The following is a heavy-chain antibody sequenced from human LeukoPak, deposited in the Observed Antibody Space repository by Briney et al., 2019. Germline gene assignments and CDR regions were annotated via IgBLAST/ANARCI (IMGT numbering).Heavy chain of an antibody. Sequence: GGSLRLSCEASGFPFGDYAMHWVRQVPGKGLEWVSGISWKTAGAGYANSVKGRFTISGDSAKNSLYLQMESLRVEDTAFYYCARSGRKYYPVLGLDFWGQGTLVTVSS. CDR1: GFPFGDYA. V-gene: IGHV3-9*01. CDR3: ARSGRKYYPVLGLDF. J-gene: IGHJ4*02. CDR2: ISWKTAGA. D-gene: IGHD2/OR15-2a*01.